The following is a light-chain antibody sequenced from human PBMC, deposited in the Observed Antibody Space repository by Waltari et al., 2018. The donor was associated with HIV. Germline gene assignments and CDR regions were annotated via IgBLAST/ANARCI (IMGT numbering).Light chain of an antibody. J-gene: IGLJ2*01. CDR2: DVN. CDR1: SSDVGGYNY. Sequence: QSALTQPRPVSGSPGQSVTISCTGTSSDVGGYNYVSWYQQHPGKALKLMIYDVNGWPSDGPDRYCDSNTGNTASLTISGLQAEDESDFYCCSCARRFTFVIFGGGPTMTVL. CDR3: CSCARRFTFVI. V-gene: IGLV2-11*01.